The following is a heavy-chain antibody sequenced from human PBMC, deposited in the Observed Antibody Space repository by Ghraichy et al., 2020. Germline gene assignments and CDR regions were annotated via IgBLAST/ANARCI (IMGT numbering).Heavy chain of an antibody. V-gene: IGHV3-30*18. CDR2: MSYDGGDQ. CDR1: GFTFSYYG. J-gene: IGHJ6*02. D-gene: IGHD6-13*01. Sequence: LSCAASGFTFSYYGMYWVRQAPGKGLDWVAVMSYDGGDQYYADSVKGRFTISRDNSKNTLYLQMNSLRAEDTAVYYCAKGRYSSTWYRGNHYYYYGMDVWGQGTTVTVSS. CDR3: AKGRYSSTWYRGNHYYYYGMDV.